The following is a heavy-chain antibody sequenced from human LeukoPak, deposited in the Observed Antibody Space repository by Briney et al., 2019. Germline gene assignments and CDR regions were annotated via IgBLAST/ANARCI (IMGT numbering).Heavy chain of an antibody. CDR1: GFTVSSNY. J-gene: IGHJ4*02. V-gene: IGHV3-23*01. D-gene: IGHD3-3*02. CDR2: ISGSGDNT. CDR3: AKAFSGGKWTPDY. Sequence: GGSLRLSCAASGFTVSSNYMSWVRQAPGKGLEWVSAISGSGDNTYYADSVKGRFTVSRDNSKDTLYLQMNSLRADDTAVYYCAKAFSGGKWTPDYWGQGTLVTVSS.